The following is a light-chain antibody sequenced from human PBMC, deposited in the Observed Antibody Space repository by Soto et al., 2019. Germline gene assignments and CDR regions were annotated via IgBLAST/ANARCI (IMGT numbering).Light chain of an antibody. J-gene: IGKJ4*01. V-gene: IGKV3-15*01. CDR2: GAS. CDR3: QQYYDCPPLI. CDR1: RTINRK. Sequence: EIVMTQSPATLSVSPGERATLSCRASRTINRKLAWYQQKPGQAPRLLISGASTRATGIPARFSGSGSGTKFTLTISSLQSEDVAVYYCQQYYDCPPLIFGGGTEVEIK.